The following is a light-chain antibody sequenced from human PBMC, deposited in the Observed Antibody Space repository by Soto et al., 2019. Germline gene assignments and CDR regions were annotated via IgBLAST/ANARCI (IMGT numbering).Light chain of an antibody. CDR1: QSVSSSY. Sequence: EIVLTQSPGTLSLSPGERATLSCRASQSVSSSYLAWYQQKPGQAPRLLIYGASSRATGIPDRFSGSGSGKEFTLTISRLEPEDFAVYYCQPYGSSPPYTFGQGTKLEIK. J-gene: IGKJ2*01. CDR3: QPYGSSPPYT. CDR2: GAS. V-gene: IGKV3-20*01.